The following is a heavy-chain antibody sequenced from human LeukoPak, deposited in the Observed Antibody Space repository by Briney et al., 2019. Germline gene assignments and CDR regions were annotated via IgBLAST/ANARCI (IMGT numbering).Heavy chain of an antibody. V-gene: IGHV4-39*01. CDR2: IYYSGST. Sequence: SETLSLTCTVSGGSISSSSYYWGWIRQPPGKGLEWIGSIYYSGSTYYNPSLKSRVTISVDTSKNQFSLKLSSVTAADTAVYYYATHYGDTLHDAFDIWGQGTMVTVSS. CDR3: ATHYGDTLHDAFDI. J-gene: IGHJ3*02. CDR1: GGSISSSSYY. D-gene: IGHD4-17*01.